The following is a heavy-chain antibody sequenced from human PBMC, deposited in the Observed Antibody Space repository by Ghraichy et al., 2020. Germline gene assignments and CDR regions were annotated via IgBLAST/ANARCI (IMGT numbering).Heavy chain of an antibody. D-gene: IGHD6-19*01. CDR2: ISGSGGGT. CDR3: TTIGGVAVAGWFDP. Sequence: LSLTCAASGFTFSSYAMSWVRQAPGKGLEWVSSISGSGGGTYYADSVKGRFTISRDNSKNTLSLQMNSLRAEDTAVYYCTTIGGVAVAGWFDPWGQGTLVTVSS. J-gene: IGHJ5*02. V-gene: IGHV3-23*01. CDR1: GFTFSSYA.